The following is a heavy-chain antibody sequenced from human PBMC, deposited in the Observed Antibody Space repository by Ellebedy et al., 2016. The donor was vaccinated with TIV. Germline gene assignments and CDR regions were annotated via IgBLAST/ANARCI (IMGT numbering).Heavy chain of an antibody. D-gene: IGHD3-9*01. J-gene: IGHJ4*02. CDR3: ARYQNYDILTGYPLTFDY. CDR1: GYRFTGYW. Sequence: GESLKISCKGSGYRFTGYWIAWVRQMPGKGLEWMGFIYPDDSDTRYSPSFQGQVTISADKSISTAYLQWSSLKASDTGMYYCARYQNYDILTGYPLTFDYWGQGTLVTVSS. CDR2: IYPDDSDT. V-gene: IGHV5-51*01.